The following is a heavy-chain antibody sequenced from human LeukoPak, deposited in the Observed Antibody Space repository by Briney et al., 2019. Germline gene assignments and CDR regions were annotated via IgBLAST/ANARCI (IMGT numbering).Heavy chain of an antibody. J-gene: IGHJ4*02. CDR2: ISGSGGST. V-gene: IGHV3-23*01. CDR3: AKVGGCSGGSCYEYYFDY. D-gene: IGHD2-15*01. Sequence: GGSLRLSCAASGFTFSSYAMSWVRQAPGKGLEWVSAISGSGGSTYYADSVEGRFTISRDNSKNTLYLQMNSLRAEDTAVYYCAKVGGCSGGSCYEYYFDYWGQGTLVTVSS. CDR1: GFTFSSYA.